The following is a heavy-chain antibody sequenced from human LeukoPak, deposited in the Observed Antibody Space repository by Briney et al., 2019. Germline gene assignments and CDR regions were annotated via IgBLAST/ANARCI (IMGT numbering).Heavy chain of an antibody. J-gene: IGHJ5*02. CDR2: VYYSGTT. Sequence: SETLSLTCTASGGSISSRSYYWGGIRQPPGKGLGWIGRVYYSGTTYYNPSLKSRVTISADTSKNQFSLKLSSVTAADTAVYYCARETYGSLQFDPWGQGILVTVSS. D-gene: IGHD3-10*01. V-gene: IGHV4-39*07. CDR3: ARETYGSLQFDP. CDR1: GGSISSRSYY.